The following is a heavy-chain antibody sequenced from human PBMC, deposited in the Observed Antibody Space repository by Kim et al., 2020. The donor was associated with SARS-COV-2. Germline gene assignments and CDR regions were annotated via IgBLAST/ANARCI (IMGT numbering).Heavy chain of an antibody. D-gene: IGHD1-26*01. J-gene: IGHJ5*02. CDR1: GFTFDDYA. CDR3: AKGWELLSDWFDP. V-gene: IGHV3-9*01. CDR2: ISWNSGSI. Sequence: GGSLRLSCAASGFTFDDYAMHWVRQAPGKGLEWVSGISWNSGSIGYADSVKGRFTISRDNAKNSLYLQMNSLRAEDTALYYCAKGWELLSDWFDPWGQGTLVTVSS.